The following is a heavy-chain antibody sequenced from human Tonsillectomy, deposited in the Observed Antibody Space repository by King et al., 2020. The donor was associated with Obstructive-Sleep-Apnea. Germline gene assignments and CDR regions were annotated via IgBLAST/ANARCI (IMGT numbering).Heavy chain of an antibody. V-gene: IGHV3-74*01. CDR1: GFTFSSYW. CDR3: ARPTMTLEY. D-gene: IGHD3-3*01. J-gene: IGHJ4*02. Sequence: VQLVESGGALVQPGGSLRLSCAASGFTFSSYWMHWVRQAPGKGLVWVSRINPDGSVAIYADSVKGRFTISRDNAKNTLYLQMNDLRPGDTARYYCARPTMTLEYWGQGSQVTVSS. CDR2: INPDGSVA.